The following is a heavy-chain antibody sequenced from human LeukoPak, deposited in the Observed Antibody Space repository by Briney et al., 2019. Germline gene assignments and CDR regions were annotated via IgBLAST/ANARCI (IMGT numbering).Heavy chain of an antibody. D-gene: IGHD6-19*01. CDR1: GYTFTGYY. CDR3: ARDSSGWYHWFDP. CDR2: MNPNNGNT. J-gene: IGHJ5*02. Sequence: GASVKVSCKASGYTFTGYYMHWVRQAPGQGLEWMGWMNPNNGNTGYAQKFQGRVTMTRNTSISTAYMELSSLRSEDTAVYYCARDSSGWYHWFDPWGQGTLVTVSS. V-gene: IGHV1-8*02.